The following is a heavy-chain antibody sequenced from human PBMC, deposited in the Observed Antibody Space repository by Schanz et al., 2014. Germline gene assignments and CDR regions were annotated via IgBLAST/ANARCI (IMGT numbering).Heavy chain of an antibody. Sequence: VQLVESGGGLVQPGGSLRLSCAASGFTFSSYSMNWVRQVPGKGLEWLSYIATSSSTRHYADSVKGRVTISRDNAKNSVSLQMRRLRVEDTAVYYCASGVHVSSLQKGLQFWGRGTLVIVSS. D-gene: IGHD3-10*01. CDR1: GFTFSSYS. CDR3: ASGVHVSSLQKGLQF. V-gene: IGHV3-48*01. J-gene: IGHJ1*01. CDR2: IATSSSTR.